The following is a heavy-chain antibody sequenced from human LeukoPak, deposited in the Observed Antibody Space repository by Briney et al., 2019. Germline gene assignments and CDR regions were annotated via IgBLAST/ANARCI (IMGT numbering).Heavy chain of an antibody. Sequence: PSETLSLTCAVYGGSFSGYYWSWIRQPPGKGLEWIGAINHSGSTNYNPSLKSRVTISLDTSKNLFSLKLSSVTAADTAVYYCARVPGLMGYFDYWGQGTLVTVSS. V-gene: IGHV4-34*01. CDR3: ARVPGLMGYFDY. CDR2: INHSGST. CDR1: GGSFSGYY. J-gene: IGHJ4*02.